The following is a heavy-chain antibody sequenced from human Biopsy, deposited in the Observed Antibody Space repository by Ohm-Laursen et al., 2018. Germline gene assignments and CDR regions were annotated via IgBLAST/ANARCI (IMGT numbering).Heavy chain of an antibody. Sequence: VKISCKASGGTFINYAISWVRQAPGQGLEWMGGIIPMFGTANYAQMFQGRVTISADESTSTSYMELSSLTTEDTAIYYCARGPHSGSHSCFDYWGRGTLITVSS. J-gene: IGHJ4*02. D-gene: IGHD1-26*01. CDR3: ARGPHSGSHSCFDY. V-gene: IGHV1-69*13. CDR2: IIPMFGTA. CDR1: GGTFINYA.